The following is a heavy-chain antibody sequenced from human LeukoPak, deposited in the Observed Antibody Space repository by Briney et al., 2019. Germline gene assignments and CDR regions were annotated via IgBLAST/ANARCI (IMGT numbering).Heavy chain of an antibody. J-gene: IGHJ6*03. CDR1: GFTFTTYW. Sequence: PGGSLRLSCAASGFTFTTYWMSWVRQAPGKGLEWVGNIKQDGTEKYYVDSVKGRFTISRDNAKNTLYLQMNSLRAEDTAVYYCARSAAAGFSYYSYYLDVWGKGTTVTIFS. D-gene: IGHD6-13*01. CDR3: ARSAAAGFSYYSYYLDV. V-gene: IGHV3-7*01. CDR2: IKQDGTEK.